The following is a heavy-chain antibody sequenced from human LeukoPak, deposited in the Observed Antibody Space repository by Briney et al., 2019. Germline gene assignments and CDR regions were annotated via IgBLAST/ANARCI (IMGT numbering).Heavy chain of an antibody. CDR1: GGSISSYY. Sequence: PSETLSLTCTVSGGSISSYYWSWIRQPPGKGLEWIGHIYYSGSTNYNPSLKSRVTISVDTSKNQFSLKLSSVTAADTAVYYCARDRILPKYYYDSSGYPRNAFDIWGQGTMVTVSS. CDR2: IYYSGST. J-gene: IGHJ3*02. D-gene: IGHD3-22*01. CDR3: ARDRILPKYYYDSSGYPRNAFDI. V-gene: IGHV4-59*01.